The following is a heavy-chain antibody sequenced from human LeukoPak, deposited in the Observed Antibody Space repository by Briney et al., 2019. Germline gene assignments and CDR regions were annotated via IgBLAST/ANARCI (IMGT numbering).Heavy chain of an antibody. CDR3: ARSWDTDYYDSSGYYFSWFDP. CDR1: GDSVGSNTYY. J-gene: IGHJ5*02. Sequence: SSETLSLTCTVSGDSVGSNTYYWSWIRQPPGKGLECIGYISYSGSTNYNPSLNSRVTISVDTSKNQFSLKLSSVTAADTAVYYCARSWDTDYYDSSGYYFSWFDPWGQGTLVTVSS. CDR2: ISYSGST. V-gene: IGHV4-61*01. D-gene: IGHD3-22*01.